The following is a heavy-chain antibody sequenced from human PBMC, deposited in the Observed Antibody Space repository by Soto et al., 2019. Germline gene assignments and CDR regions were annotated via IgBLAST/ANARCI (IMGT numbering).Heavy chain of an antibody. J-gene: IGHJ2*01. CDR3: ASLYCGGDCSDWYFDL. Sequence: QVQLVQSGAEVKKPGASVKVSCKAPGYTFTSYGISWVRQAPGQGLEWRGWISAYNGNTNYAQKLQGRVTMTTDTSTSTAYMELRSLRSDDTAVYYCASLYCGGDCSDWYFDLWGRGTLVTVSS. V-gene: IGHV1-18*01. CDR2: ISAYNGNT. CDR1: GYTFTSYG. D-gene: IGHD2-21*02.